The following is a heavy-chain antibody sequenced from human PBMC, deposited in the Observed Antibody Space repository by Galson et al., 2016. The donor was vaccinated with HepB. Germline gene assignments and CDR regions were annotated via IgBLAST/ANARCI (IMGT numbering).Heavy chain of an antibody. CDR1: GGFISGSNYY. Sequence: ETLSLTCTVSGGFISGSNYYWVWIRQPPGKGLEWIGNIFYSGNTYYNPSLKSRVTISVDTSKNQFSLKLKSVAAADTAVYFCASQIEGGLDVWGQGTTVT. V-gene: IGHV4-39*01. CDR2: IFYSGNT. J-gene: IGHJ6*02. D-gene: IGHD2/OR15-2a*01. CDR3: ASQIEGGLDV.